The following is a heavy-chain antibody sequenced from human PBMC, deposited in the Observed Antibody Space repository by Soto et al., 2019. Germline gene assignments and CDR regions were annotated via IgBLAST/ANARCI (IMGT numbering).Heavy chain of an antibody. Sequence: QVQLQQWGAGLLKPSETLSLTCAVYGGSFSDYHWSWIRQPPGKGLEWIGEINHSGSTKYNPSLKSRVTSSKDTSKKQVSLELTSVTAADTAVYYCARVSVTIFGVVMGHYYYAMDVWGQGTTVTVSS. CDR2: INHSGST. J-gene: IGHJ6*02. D-gene: IGHD3-3*01. CDR3: ARVSVTIFGVVMGHYYYAMDV. V-gene: IGHV4-34*01. CDR1: GGSFSDYH.